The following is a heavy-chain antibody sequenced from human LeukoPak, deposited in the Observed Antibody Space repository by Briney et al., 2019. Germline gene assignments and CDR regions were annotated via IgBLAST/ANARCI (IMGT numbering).Heavy chain of an antibody. Sequence: PSETLSLTCTVSGYSICSGYYWGWVRQPPGKGLEWIGSIYRSGSTSYNPSLKSQVTISVHTSKNQFSLKLSSVTAADTAVYYCARHGRSDYFDYWGQGTLVTVSS. CDR1: GYSICSGYY. J-gene: IGHJ4*02. V-gene: IGHV4-38-2*02. CDR2: IYRSGST. CDR3: ARHGRSDYFDY. D-gene: IGHD2-15*01.